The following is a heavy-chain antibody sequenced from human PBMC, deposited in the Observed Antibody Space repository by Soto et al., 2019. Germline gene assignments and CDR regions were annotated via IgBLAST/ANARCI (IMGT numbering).Heavy chain of an antibody. V-gene: IGHV3-33*01. CDR1: GFTFSSYG. J-gene: IGHJ4*02. CDR2: IWYDGSNK. D-gene: IGHD3-22*01. CDR3: ARGPHPTYYYDSSGPPTN. Sequence: VQLVESGGGVVQPGRSLRLSCAASGFTFSSYGMHWVRQAPGKGLEWVAVIWYDGSNKYYADSVKGRFTISRDNSKNTLYLQMNSLRAEDTAVYYCARGPHPTYYYDSSGPPTNWGQGTLVTVSS.